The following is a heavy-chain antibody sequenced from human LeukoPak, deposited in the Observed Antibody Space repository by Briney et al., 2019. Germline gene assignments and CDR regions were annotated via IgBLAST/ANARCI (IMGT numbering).Heavy chain of an antibody. CDR2: ISDDGTTK. D-gene: IGHD2-15*01. CDR3: AKPIGYCNGGRCYSFDY. J-gene: IGHJ4*02. CDR1: GFTFSNYG. Sequence: GRSLRLSCAASGFTFSNYGMHWVRQAPGKGLEWVAVISDDGTTKEYADSVKGRFTISRDNSKNTVYLQMNSLRPDDTAVYYCAKPIGYCNGGRCYSFDYWGQGTLVTVSS. V-gene: IGHV3-30*18.